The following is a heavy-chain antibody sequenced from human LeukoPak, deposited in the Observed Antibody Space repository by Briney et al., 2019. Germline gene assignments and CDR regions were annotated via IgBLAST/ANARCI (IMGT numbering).Heavy chain of an antibody. V-gene: IGHV3-30*18. D-gene: IGHD3-10*01. Sequence: GALRLSCAASGFTFSLYTMHWVRPAPGKGLEWVAVISNDGSKKHYADSVKGRFTISRDDSKNTLYLQMNSLRAEDTAVYYCVKDRASWVSNYIYGMDVWGQGTTVTVSS. J-gene: IGHJ6*02. CDR1: GFTFSLYT. CDR2: ISNDGSKK. CDR3: VKDRASWVSNYIYGMDV.